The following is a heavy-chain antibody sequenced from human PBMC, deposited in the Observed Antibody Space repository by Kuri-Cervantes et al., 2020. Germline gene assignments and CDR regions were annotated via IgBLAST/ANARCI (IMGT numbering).Heavy chain of an antibody. D-gene: IGHD6-25*01. J-gene: IGHJ6*02. V-gene: IGHV1-2*02. CDR2: INPNSGGT. CDR1: GYTFTGYY. Sequence: ASVXXSXXASGYTFTGYYMHWVRQAPGQGLEWMGWINPNSGGTNYAQKFQGRVTMTRNTSISTAYMELSSLRSEDTAVYYCARLQRYYYYGMDVWGQGTTVTVSS. CDR3: ARLQRYYYYGMDV.